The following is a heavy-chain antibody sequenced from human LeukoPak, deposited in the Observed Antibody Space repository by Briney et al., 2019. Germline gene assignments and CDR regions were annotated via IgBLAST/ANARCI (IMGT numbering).Heavy chain of an antibody. J-gene: IGHJ4*02. CDR2: LSGGGDTL. V-gene: IGHV3-23*01. CDR3: ARYNYYSGGFLDY. D-gene: IGHD3-10*01. CDR1: GFPLSNYV. Sequence: PGGSLRLSCAASGFPLSNYVMNWVRQAPGQGLEWVSTLSGGGDTLHYADSVRGRFTISRDNSKNTLELQMASLRAEDTAVYYWARYNYYSGGFLDYWGQGIPVTVSS.